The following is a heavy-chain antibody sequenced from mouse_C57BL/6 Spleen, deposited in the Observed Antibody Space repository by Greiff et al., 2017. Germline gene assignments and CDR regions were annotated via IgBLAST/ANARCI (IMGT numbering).Heavy chain of an antibody. D-gene: IGHD4-1*01. CDR2: INPGSGSP. CDR1: GYTFTSYW. Sequence: QVQLQQPGAELVQPGASVKLSCKASGYTFTSYWITWVQQRPGQGLEWIGEINPGSGSPTYNEKFNSKATLTVSTSSSTAYIQLTSLPSEASAFYYCARELTGTKYFDYWGQGTTLTVSS. J-gene: IGHJ2*01. V-gene: IGHV1-55*01. CDR3: ARELTGTKYFDY.